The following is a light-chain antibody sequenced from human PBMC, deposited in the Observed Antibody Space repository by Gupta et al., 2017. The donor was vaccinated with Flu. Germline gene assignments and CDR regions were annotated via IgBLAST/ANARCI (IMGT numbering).Light chain of an antibody. Sequence: RVPSSCSGTPHSGPMSVSWYQQLPGTAPRLLIHEDYKRPSGIPDRFSGSKSGTSATLGIPGLQTVDEADYLCSAWASTLSAVVFGGGTKLTVL. V-gene: IGLV1-51*02. CDR2: EDY. CDR3: SAWASTLSAVV. CDR1: PHSGPMS. J-gene: IGLJ3*02.